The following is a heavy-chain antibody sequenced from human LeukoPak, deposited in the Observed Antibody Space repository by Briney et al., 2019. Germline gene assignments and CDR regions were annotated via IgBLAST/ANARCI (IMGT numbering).Heavy chain of an antibody. CDR2: IYYSGST. J-gene: IGHJ4*02. V-gene: IGHV4-39*01. Sequence: SETLSLTCTVSGGSISSSSYYWGWIRQPPGKGLEWIGSIYYSGSTYYNPSLKSRVTISVDTSKNQFSLKLSSVTAADTAVYYCARQGSYGSTHYFDYRGQGTLVTVSS. D-gene: IGHD5-18*01. CDR3: ARQGSYGSTHYFDY. CDR1: GGSISSSSYY.